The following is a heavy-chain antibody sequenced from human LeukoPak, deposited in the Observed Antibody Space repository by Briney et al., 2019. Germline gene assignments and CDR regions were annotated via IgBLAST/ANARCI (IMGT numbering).Heavy chain of an antibody. CDR3: ARDLFGGNYLPY. CDR2: ISSSGSTI. D-gene: IGHD1-7*01. V-gene: IGHV3-48*03. J-gene: IGHJ4*02. Sequence: GGSLRLSCAASGFTFSSYEMNWVRQAPGKGLEWVSYISSSGSTIYYADSVKGRFTISRDNAKNSLYLQMNSLRAEDTAVYYCARDLFGGNYLPYWGQGTLVTVSS. CDR1: GFTFSSYE.